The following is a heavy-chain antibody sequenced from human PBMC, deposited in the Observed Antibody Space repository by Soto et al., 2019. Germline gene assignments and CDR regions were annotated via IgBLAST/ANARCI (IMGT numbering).Heavy chain of an antibody. Sequence: SETLSLTCAVYGGSFRGYYWSWIRQPPGKGLEWIGEINHSGSTNYNPSLKSRVTISVDTSKNQFSLKLSSVTAADTAVYYCARGDSYGVSSSRNYFDYWGQGTLVTVSS. CDR3: ARGDSYGVSSSRNYFDY. CDR2: INHSGST. J-gene: IGHJ4*02. V-gene: IGHV4-34*01. CDR1: GGSFRGYY. D-gene: IGHD6-13*01.